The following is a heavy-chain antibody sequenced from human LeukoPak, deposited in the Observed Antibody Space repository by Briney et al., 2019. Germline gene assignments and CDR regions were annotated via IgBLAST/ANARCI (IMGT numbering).Heavy chain of an antibody. CDR3: ARPKRIPGYSSGWYYFDY. V-gene: IGHV5-51*01. Sequence: GESLKISCKGSGYSFTSYWIGWVRQMPGKGLEWMGIIYPGDSGTRYSPSFQGQVTISADKSISTAYLQWSSLKASDTAMYYCARPKRIPGYSSGWYYFDYWGQGTLVTVSS. CDR1: GYSFTSYW. J-gene: IGHJ4*02. CDR2: IYPGDSGT. D-gene: IGHD6-19*01.